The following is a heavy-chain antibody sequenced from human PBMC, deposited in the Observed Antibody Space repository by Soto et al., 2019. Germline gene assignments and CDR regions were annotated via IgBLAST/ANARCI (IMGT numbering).Heavy chain of an antibody. J-gene: IGHJ6*02. V-gene: IGHV3-30-3*01. Sequence: GGSLRLSCAASGFTFSGYAMHWVRQAPGKGLEWVAVISYDGSNKYYADSVKGRFTISRDNSKNTLYLQMNSLRAEDTAVYYCARDQRGSSWYIYYGMDVWGQGTTVTVSS. CDR1: GFTFSGYA. CDR2: ISYDGSNK. CDR3: ARDQRGSSWYIYYGMDV. D-gene: IGHD6-13*01.